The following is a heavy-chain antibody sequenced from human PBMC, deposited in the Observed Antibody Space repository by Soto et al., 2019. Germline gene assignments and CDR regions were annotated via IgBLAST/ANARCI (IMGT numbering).Heavy chain of an antibody. D-gene: IGHD4-17*01. CDR1: GGSISSDY. V-gene: IGHV4-59*01. J-gene: IGHJ6*02. Sequence: PSETLSLTCTVSGGSISSDYWSWIRQPPGKGLEWIAYIYYSGSTNYNPSLKSRVTISVDTSKNQFSLKLSSVTAADTAVYYCARDLRLGYGDSDYYYYGMDVWGQGTTVTVSS. CDR2: IYYSGST. CDR3: ARDLRLGYGDSDYYYYGMDV.